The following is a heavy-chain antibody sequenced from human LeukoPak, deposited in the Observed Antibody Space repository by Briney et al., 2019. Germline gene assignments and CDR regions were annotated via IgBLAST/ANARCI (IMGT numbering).Heavy chain of an antibody. Sequence: GRSLRLSCAASGFTFDDYAMHWVRQAPGKGLGWVSGISWNSGSIGYADSVKGRFTISRDNAKNSLYLQMNSLRAEDTALYYCASSYYDSSGYQIWGQGTLVTVSS. CDR3: ASSYYDSSGYQI. V-gene: IGHV3-9*01. D-gene: IGHD3-22*01. J-gene: IGHJ4*02. CDR2: ISWNSGSI. CDR1: GFTFDDYA.